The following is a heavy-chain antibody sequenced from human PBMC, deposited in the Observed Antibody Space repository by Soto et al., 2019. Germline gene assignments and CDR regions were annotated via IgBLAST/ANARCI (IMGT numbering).Heavy chain of an antibody. V-gene: IGHV4-34*01. Sequence: SETLSLTCAVFGGSFSGYYWSWIRQPPGKGLEWIGEINHSGSTNYNPSLKSRVTISVDTSKNQFSLKLSSVTAADTAVYYCARARTSQTFDYWGQGTLVTVSS. D-gene: IGHD2-2*01. J-gene: IGHJ4*02. CDR1: GGSFSGYY. CDR2: INHSGST. CDR3: ARARTSQTFDY.